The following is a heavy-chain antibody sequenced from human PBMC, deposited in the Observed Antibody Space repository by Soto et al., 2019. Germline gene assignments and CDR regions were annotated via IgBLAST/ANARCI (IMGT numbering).Heavy chain of an antibody. CDR1: FTFSMYS. CDR3: TRDQGGSYDSWFDP. CDR2: ISRGGSYI. J-gene: IGHJ5*02. V-gene: IGHV3-21*01. D-gene: IGHD1-26*01. Sequence: EVQVVESGGGLVQPGGSLRLSCSFTFSMYSMNWVRQAPGKGLEWVASISRGGSYIKYAASVKGRFTISRDNAKNSVSLQMNSLRVDDTAVYFCTRDQGGSYDSWFDPWGQGTLVTVSS.